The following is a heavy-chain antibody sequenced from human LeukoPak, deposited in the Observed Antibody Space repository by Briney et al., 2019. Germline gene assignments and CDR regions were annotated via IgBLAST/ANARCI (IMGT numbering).Heavy chain of an antibody. CDR1: GFTFSSYA. V-gene: IGHV3-30*04. CDR3: ARRKVATADY. J-gene: IGHJ4*02. D-gene: IGHD5-12*01. CDR2: ISYDGSNK. Sequence: GGSLRLSCAASGFTFSSYAMHWVRQAPGKGLEWVAVISYDGSNKYYADSVKGRLTISRGNSKNTLYLQMNSLRAEDTAVYYCARRKVATADYWGQGTLVTVSS.